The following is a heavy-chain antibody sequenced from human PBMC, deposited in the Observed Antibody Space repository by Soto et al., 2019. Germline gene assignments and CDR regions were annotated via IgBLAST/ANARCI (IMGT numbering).Heavy chain of an antibody. J-gene: IGHJ4*02. D-gene: IGHD3-22*01. V-gene: IGHV3-30*03. CDR3: ARDYYKYYDSSGYYRSPAY. Sequence: PGGSLRLSCAASGFTFSSYGMHWVRQAPGKGLEWVAVISYDGSDKYYADSVKGRFTLSRDNSKNTLYLQMNSLRAEDTAVYYCARDYYKYYDSSGYYRSPAYWGQGTLVTVSS. CDR2: ISYDGSDK. CDR1: GFTFSSYG.